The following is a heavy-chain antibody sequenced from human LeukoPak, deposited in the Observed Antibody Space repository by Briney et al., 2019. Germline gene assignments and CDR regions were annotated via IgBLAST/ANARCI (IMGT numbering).Heavy chain of an antibody. V-gene: IGHV3-15*01. CDR3: TTDEMRYDGSDDAFDI. Sequence: GGSLGLSCAVSGFTFSNAWMSWVRQAPGKGLEWVGRIKSKTDGGTIDYAAPVKGRFTISRDDSKNTVYLQMNSLKTEDTAVYYCTTDEMRYDGSDDAFDIWGQGTMVTVSS. CDR1: GFTFSNAW. J-gene: IGHJ3*02. D-gene: IGHD3-22*01. CDR2: IKSKTDGGTI.